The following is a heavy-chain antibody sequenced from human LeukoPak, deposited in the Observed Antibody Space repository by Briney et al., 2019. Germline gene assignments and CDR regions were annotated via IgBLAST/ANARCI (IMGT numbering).Heavy chain of an antibody. CDR3: ATDQYSSRAHAFDI. Sequence: ASVKVSCKASGYTFTGYYMHWVRQAPGKGLEWMGGFDPEDGETIYAQKFQGRVTMTEDTSTDTAYMELSSLRSEDTAVYYCATDQYSSRAHAFDIWGQGTMVTVSS. D-gene: IGHD6-13*01. CDR1: GYTFTGYY. J-gene: IGHJ3*02. V-gene: IGHV1-24*01. CDR2: FDPEDGET.